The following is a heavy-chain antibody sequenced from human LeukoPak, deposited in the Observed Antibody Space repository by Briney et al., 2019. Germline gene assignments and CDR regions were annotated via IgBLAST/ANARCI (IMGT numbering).Heavy chain of an antibody. D-gene: IGHD2-2*01. V-gene: IGHV3-21*01. J-gene: IGHJ4*02. CDR3: ARADCSSTSCYADFDY. Sequence: GGSLRLSCAAAGFTFSSYSMNWVRPAPGKGLECLLSISSSSSYIYYADSVKGRFTISRDNAKNSLYLQMNSLRAEDTAVYYCARADCSSTSCYADFDYWGQGTLVTVSS. CDR2: ISSSSSYI. CDR1: GFTFSSYS.